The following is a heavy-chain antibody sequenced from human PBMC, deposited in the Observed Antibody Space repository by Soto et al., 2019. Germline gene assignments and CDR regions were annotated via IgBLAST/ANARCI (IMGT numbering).Heavy chain of an antibody. D-gene: IGHD6-19*01. CDR3: AKDQQPLGAVAGTGVDAFDI. CDR1: GFTFDDYA. J-gene: IGHJ3*02. Sequence: EVQLVESGGGLVQPGRSLRLSCAASGFTFDDYAMHWVRQAPGKGLELVSGISWNSGSIGYADSVKGRFTISRDNAKNSLYLQMNSLRAADTALYYCAKDQQPLGAVAGTGVDAFDIWGQGTMVTVSS. CDR2: ISWNSGSI. V-gene: IGHV3-9*01.